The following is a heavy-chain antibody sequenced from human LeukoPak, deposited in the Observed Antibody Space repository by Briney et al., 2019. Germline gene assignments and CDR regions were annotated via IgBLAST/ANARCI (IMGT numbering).Heavy chain of an antibody. D-gene: IGHD6-19*01. Sequence: SETPSLTCTVSGGSISSGSYYWGWIRQPPGKGLEWIGSIYYSGSTYYNPSLKSRVTISVDTSKNQFSLKLSSVTAADTAVYYCASIPGYSSGWIDYWGQGTLVTVSS. V-gene: IGHV4-39*07. CDR3: ASIPGYSSGWIDY. CDR1: GGSISSGSYY. CDR2: IYYSGST. J-gene: IGHJ4*02.